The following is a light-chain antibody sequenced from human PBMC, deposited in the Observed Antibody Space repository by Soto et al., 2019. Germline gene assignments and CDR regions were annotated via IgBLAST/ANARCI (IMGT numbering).Light chain of an antibody. J-gene: IGLJ1*01. CDR2: SNN. CDR1: SSNIGSNT. Sequence: QSVLTQPPSASGTPGQRVTISCSGSSSNIGSNTVNWYQQLPGTAPKLLIHSNNQRPSGVPDRFSGSKSGTSASLAISGLQSEDEADYYCAAWDDSLNGQGYVFGTGTKGTVL. CDR3: AAWDDSLNGQGYV. V-gene: IGLV1-44*01.